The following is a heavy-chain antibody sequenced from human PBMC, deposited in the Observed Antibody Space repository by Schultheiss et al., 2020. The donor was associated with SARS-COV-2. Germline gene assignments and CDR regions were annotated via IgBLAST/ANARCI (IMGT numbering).Heavy chain of an antibody. CDR3: ARGYCSGGSCYTFDY. D-gene: IGHD2-15*01. J-gene: IGHJ4*02. V-gene: IGHV4-4*07. CDR1: GGSISSYY. CDR2: IYTSGST. Sequence: GSLRLSCTVSGGSISSYYWSWIRQPAGKGLEWIGRIYTSGSTNYNPSLKSRVTMSVDTSKNQFSLKLSSVTAADTAVYYCARGYCSGGSCYTFDYWGQGTLVTVSS.